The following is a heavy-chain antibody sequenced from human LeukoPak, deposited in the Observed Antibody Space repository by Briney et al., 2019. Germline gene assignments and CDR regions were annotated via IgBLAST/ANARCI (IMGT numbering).Heavy chain of an antibody. CDR1: GGSFSGYY. Sequence: SETLSLTCAVYGGSFSGYYWSWIRQPPGKGLEWIGEINHSGSTNYNPSLKSRATISVDTSKNQFSLKLSSVTAADTAVYYCASRNYGIAVAGTVAIWGQGTMVTVSS. V-gene: IGHV4-34*01. CDR2: INHSGST. D-gene: IGHD6-19*01. CDR3: ASRNYGIAVAGTVAI. J-gene: IGHJ3*02.